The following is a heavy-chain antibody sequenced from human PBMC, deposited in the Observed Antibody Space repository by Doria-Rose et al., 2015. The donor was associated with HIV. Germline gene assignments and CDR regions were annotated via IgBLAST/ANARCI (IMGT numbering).Heavy chain of an antibody. CDR2: IFSDDER. V-gene: IGHV2-26*01. CDR1: GVSLSSPGMG. CDR3: ARIKSSRWYHKYYFDF. D-gene: IGHD6-13*01. J-gene: IGHJ4*02. Sequence: QVQLVQSGPVLVKPTETLTLTCTVSGVSLSSPGMGVSWIRQPPGQALEWLANIFSDDERSYTTSLKSRLTISRGTSKSQVVLTMTDMDPVDTATYYCARIKSSRWYHKYYFDFWGQGTLVIVSA.